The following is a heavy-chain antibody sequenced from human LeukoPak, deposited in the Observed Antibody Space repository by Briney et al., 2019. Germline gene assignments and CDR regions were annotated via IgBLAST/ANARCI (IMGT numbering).Heavy chain of an antibody. CDR1: GFTFSSYS. CDR3: ARIKVLLWFGVDNYYGMDV. V-gene: IGHV3-21*01. J-gene: IGHJ6*02. Sequence: GGSLRLSCAASGFTFSSYSMTWVRQAPGKGLEWVSSISSSSSYIYYADSVKGRFTISRDNTKNSLYLQMNSLRAEDTAVYYCARIKVLLWFGVDNYYGMDVWGQGTTVTVSS. D-gene: IGHD3-10*01. CDR2: ISSSSSYI.